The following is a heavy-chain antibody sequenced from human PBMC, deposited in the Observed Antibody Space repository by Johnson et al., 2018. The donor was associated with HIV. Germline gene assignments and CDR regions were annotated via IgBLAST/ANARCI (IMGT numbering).Heavy chain of an antibody. CDR2: ISYDGSNK. V-gene: IGHV3-30*04. Sequence: QVQLVESWGGVVQPGRSLRLSCAASGFTFSSYAMHWVRQAPGKGLEWVAVISYDGSNKYYADSVKGRFTISRDSSKNTLFLQMNSLRAEDTAVYFCAKQNRGAFDIWGQGTMVTVSS. CDR3: AKQNRGAFDI. D-gene: IGHD1/OR15-1a*01. CDR1: GFTFSSYA. J-gene: IGHJ3*02.